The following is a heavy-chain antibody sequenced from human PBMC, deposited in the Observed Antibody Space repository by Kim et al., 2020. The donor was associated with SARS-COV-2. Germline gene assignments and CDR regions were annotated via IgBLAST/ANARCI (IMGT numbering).Heavy chain of an antibody. CDR1: GFTFSSYG. J-gene: IGHJ4*02. Sequence: GGSLRLSCAASGFTFSSYGMHWVRQAPGKGLEWVAVIWYDGSNKYYADSVKGRFTISRDNSKNTLYLQMNSLRAEDTAVYYCARDMTTTGPPDYWGQGTLVTVSS. CDR2: IWYDGSNK. V-gene: IGHV3-33*01. CDR3: ARDMTTTGPPDY. D-gene: IGHD4-17*01.